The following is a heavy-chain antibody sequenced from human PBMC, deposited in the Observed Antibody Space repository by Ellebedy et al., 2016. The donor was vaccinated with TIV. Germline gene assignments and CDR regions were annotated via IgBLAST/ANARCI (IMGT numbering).Heavy chain of an antibody. D-gene: IGHD3-3*01. J-gene: IGHJ4*02. CDR1: SSGDYY. CDR2: ISWNSGSI. Sequence: SSGDYYWSWIRQPPGTGLEWVSGISWNSGSIGYADSVKGRFTISRDNAKNSLYLQMNSLRAEDTAIYYCSTVEWYRSDYWGQGSLVTVSS. V-gene: IGHV3-9*01. CDR3: STVEWYRSDY.